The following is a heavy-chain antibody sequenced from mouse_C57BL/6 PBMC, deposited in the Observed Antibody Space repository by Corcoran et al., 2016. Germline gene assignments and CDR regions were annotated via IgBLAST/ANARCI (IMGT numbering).Heavy chain of an antibody. Sequence: EVQLQQSGPELVKPGASVKISCKASGYTFTDYYMNWVKQSHGKSLEWIGDINPNNGGTSYNQKFKGKATLTVDKSSSTAYMELRSLTSEDSAVYDCARFITTVVADYWGQGTTLTVSS. J-gene: IGHJ2*01. CDR1: GYTFTDYY. CDR3: ARFITTVVADY. CDR2: INPNNGGT. D-gene: IGHD1-1*01. V-gene: IGHV1-26*01.